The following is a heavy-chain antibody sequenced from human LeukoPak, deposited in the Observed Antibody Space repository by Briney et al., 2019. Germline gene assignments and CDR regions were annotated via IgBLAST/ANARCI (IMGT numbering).Heavy chain of an antibody. J-gene: IGHJ4*02. V-gene: IGHV3-23*01. CDR3: VRGGGSFDS. D-gene: IGHD3-10*01. CDR1: GFAFSNFA. Sequence: QTGGSLRLSCAASGFAFSNFAMSWVRQAPGKGLEWVSAMSGSGYYTYYVESVKGRFTIPRDNANNSLYLQMNSLRAEDTAVYYCVRGGGSFDSWGQGTLVTVSS. CDR2: MSGSGYYT.